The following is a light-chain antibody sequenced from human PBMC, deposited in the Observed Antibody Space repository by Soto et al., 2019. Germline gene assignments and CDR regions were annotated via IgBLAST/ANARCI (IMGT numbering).Light chain of an antibody. V-gene: IGKV3D-20*02. CDR3: KQRGNPKLWT. Sequence: EIVLTQSPGTLSLSPGERATLSCRASQSVNSNYLAWYQQKPGQAPRLLMYETSTRATGIPDRFSGSGSGTEFTLTISRLEPEEFSVYLCKQRGNPKLWTVGQVTKL. J-gene: IGKJ1*01. CDR2: ETS. CDR1: QSVNSNY.